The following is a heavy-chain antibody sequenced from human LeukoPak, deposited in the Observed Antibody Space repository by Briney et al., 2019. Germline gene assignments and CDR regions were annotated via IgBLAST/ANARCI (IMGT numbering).Heavy chain of an antibody. D-gene: IGHD3-10*01. V-gene: IGHV3-33*01. CDR1: GFTFRSYG. J-gene: IGHJ4*02. Sequence: PGRSLRLSCAASGFTFRSYGMQWVRQAPGKGLECVAIIWYDGSNKYYSDSVKGRFTISRDNSKNTLYLQMNSLRAEDTAVYYCARVAGHDIRGLITYYLDDWGQGTLVTVSS. CDR3: ARVAGHDIRGLITYYLDD. CDR2: IWYDGSNK.